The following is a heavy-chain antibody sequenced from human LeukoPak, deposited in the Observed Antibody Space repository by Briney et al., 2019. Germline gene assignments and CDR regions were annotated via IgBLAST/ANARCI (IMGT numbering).Heavy chain of an antibody. D-gene: IGHD6-19*01. CDR2: TYPGDSDS. CDR3: ARQALAGKYWGYDYYYSMDV. Sequence: GESLKISCKGSGYSFTNYWIGWVRQMPGKGLEWMGITYPGDSDSRYSPSFQGHVTISADKSISTAYLHWSSLKASDTAMYYCARQALAGKYWGYDYYYSMDVWGKGTTVTISS. V-gene: IGHV5-51*01. CDR1: GYSFTNYW. J-gene: IGHJ6*03.